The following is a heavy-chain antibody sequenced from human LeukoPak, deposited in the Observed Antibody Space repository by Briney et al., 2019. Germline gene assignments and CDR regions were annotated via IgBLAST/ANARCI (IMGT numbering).Heavy chain of an antibody. CDR2: IKSKTDGGTT. D-gene: IGHD3-10*01. V-gene: IGHV3-15*07. CDR1: GFIFTNAW. CDR3: AREGYYGSGSPPSLYFDY. J-gene: IGHJ4*02. Sequence: GGSLRLSCAASGFIFTNAWMNWVRQAPGKGLEWVGRIKSKTDGGTTDYAAPVKGRFTVSRDDSRSTLYLQMNSLRPEDTAIYYCAREGYYGSGSPPSLYFDYWGQGTLVTVSS.